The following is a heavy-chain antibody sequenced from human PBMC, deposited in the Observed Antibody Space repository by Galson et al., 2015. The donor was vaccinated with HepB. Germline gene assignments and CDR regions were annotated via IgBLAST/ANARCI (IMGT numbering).Heavy chain of an antibody. Sequence: SLRLSCAAAGFTSSDYYMSWIRQAPGKGLEWVSYISSSGGSRYADSVKGRFTISRDNARNSLYLQMSSLKAADTAVYYCARAACGGDCYGDYMDVWGNGTSVTVSS. V-gene: IGHV3-11*01. CDR1: GFTSSDYY. J-gene: IGHJ6*03. CDR2: ISSSGGSR. CDR3: ARAACGGDCYGDYMDV. D-gene: IGHD2-21*01.